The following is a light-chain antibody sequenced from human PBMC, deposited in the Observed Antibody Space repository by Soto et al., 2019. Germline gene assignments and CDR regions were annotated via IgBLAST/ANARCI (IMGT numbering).Light chain of an antibody. Sequence: DLPLTQSPSFLSDSVRDIVNLTCRASQCISSYLSWYQQKPGKAPNLLIYAASSVHSGVPSRFSGSGSGTDFTLTISSLQPEDFGTFYWHQSYSSWTFGQGTKV. J-gene: IGKJ1*01. CDR3: HQSYSSWT. CDR2: AAS. V-gene: IGKV1-39*01. CDR1: QCISSY.